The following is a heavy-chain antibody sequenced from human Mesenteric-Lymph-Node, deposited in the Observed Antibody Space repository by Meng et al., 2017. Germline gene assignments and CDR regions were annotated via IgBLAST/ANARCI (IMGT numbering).Heavy chain of an antibody. J-gene: IGHJ4*02. CDR2: IYRDDDK. CDR1: GFQLATGAEG. Sequence: KELVPTQVTPTHTRTLACAFYGFQLATGAEGVCWFRQPPGKGLEWLAMIYRDDDKRFSPSLKSRLTITKDTSKNQVVLTMTNMDPADTATYYCARRVGYRDSGSQGFDLWGQGTLVTVSS. V-gene: IGHV2-5*02. CDR3: ARRVGYRDSGSQGFDL. D-gene: IGHD4-17*01.